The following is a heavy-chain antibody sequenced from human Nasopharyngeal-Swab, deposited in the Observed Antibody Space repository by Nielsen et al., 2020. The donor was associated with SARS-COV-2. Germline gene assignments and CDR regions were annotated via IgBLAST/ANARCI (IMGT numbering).Heavy chain of an antibody. J-gene: IGHJ4*02. CDR1: GFTFSSYS. CDR3: ARDTTYDFWSGYSKSFDY. V-gene: IGHV3-48*01. CDR2: ISSSSTI. D-gene: IGHD3-3*01. Sequence: GESLKISCAASGFTFSSYSMNWVRQAPGKGLEWVSYISSSSTIYYADSVKGRFTISRDNAKNSLYLQMNSLRAEDTAVYYCARDTTYDFWSGYSKSFDYWGQGTLVTVSS.